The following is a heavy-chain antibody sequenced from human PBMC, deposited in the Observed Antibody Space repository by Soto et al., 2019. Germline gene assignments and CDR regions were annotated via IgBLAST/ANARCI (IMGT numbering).Heavy chain of an antibody. J-gene: IGHJ4*02. Sequence: SETLSLTCTVSGGSISSGDYYWSWIRQPPGKGLEWLGFIYYSGSTYYNASLKSRVTISLDTSKNQFSLNLGSVTAADTALYYCARAGPLYYFAYWGQGTQVTVSS. CDR3: ARAGPLYYFAY. D-gene: IGHD2-2*02. V-gene: IGHV4-30-4*01. CDR2: IYYSGST. CDR1: GGSISSGDYY.